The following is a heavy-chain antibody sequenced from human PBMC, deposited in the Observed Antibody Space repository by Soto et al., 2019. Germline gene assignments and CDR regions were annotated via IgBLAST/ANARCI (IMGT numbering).Heavy chain of an antibody. CDR3: ARDGSGGWSIGLNGFDP. D-gene: IGHD6-19*01. CDR1: GYTFTSYG. J-gene: IGHJ5*02. CDR2: ISAYNGNT. V-gene: IGHV1-18*01. Sequence: GASVKVSCKASGYTFTSYGISWVRQAPGQGLEWMGWISAYNGNTNYAQKLQGRVTMTTDTSTSTAYMELRSLRSDDTAVYYCARDGSGGWSIGLNGFDPWVKGTLVTVSS.